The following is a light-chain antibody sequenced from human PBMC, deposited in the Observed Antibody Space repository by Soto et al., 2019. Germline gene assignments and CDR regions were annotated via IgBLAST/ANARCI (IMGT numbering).Light chain of an antibody. Sequence: EIVMTQSPATLSVSPGERATLSCRASQSVSGNLAWYQQKPGQPPRLLIYAASTRATGIPARFSGSGSGTEFTLTISSLQSEDFVVYYCQQYNNWPPITFGPGTKVDIK. CDR3: QQYNNWPPIT. CDR1: QSVSGN. V-gene: IGKV3-15*01. CDR2: AAS. J-gene: IGKJ3*01.